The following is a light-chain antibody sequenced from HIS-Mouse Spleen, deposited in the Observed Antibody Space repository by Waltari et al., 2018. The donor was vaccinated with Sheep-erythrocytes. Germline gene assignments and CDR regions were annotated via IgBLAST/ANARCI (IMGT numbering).Light chain of an antibody. CDR2: DDR. CDR3: QVWDSSSDHPYV. J-gene: IGLJ1*01. Sequence: SYVLTQPPSVSVAPGQTARITCGGNNIGSKSVHWYQQKPGQAPVLVVYDDRDRPSGIPERFSGSNSGNTATLPISRGEAGDEADYYCQVWDSSSDHPYVFGTGTKVTVL. CDR1: NIGSKS. V-gene: IGLV3-21*02.